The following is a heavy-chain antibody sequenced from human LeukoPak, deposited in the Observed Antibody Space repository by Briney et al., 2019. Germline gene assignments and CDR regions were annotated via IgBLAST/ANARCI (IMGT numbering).Heavy chain of an antibody. CDR3: ARDCSSTSCQFPFQH. V-gene: IGHV1-46*01. J-gene: IGHJ1*01. CDR2: INPSGGST. D-gene: IGHD2-2*01. Sequence: ASVKVSCKASGYTFTSYYMHWVRQAPGQGLEWMGIINPSGGSTSYAQKFQGRVAMTEDTSTDTAYMELSSLRSEDTAVYYCARDCSSTSCQFPFQHWGQGTLVTVSS. CDR1: GYTFTSYY.